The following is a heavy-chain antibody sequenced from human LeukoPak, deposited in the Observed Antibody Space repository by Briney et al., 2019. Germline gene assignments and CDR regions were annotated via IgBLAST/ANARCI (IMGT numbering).Heavy chain of an antibody. Sequence: PGRSLRLSCAASGFTFSSHVMHWVRQAPGKGLEWVAVIWSDGNNKYYVDSVKGRFTISRDNSKNTLYLQMNSLRAEDTAVYYCAKWENTAMVRGAPLDYWGQGTLVTVSS. CDR1: GFTFSSHV. J-gene: IGHJ4*02. D-gene: IGHD5-18*01. CDR2: IWSDGNNK. CDR3: AKWENTAMVRGAPLDY. V-gene: IGHV3-33*06.